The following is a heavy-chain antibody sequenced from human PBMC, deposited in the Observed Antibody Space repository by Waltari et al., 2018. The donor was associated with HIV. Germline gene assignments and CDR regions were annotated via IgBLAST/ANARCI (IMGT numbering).Heavy chain of an antibody. V-gene: IGHV4-39*01. J-gene: IGHJ4*02. CDR1: DGSISSSDYY. CDR3: EYGARRMNFAY. Sequence: QLQLQESCPGLVKPSETLSLTCTVSDGSISSSDYYWGWSSKTPGKELEWIGTMDYSGRTYYKPSLKSRVTISLHTSKNQFSLKLSSVTAADTAVYYCEYGARRMNFAYWGQGTLVIVSS. D-gene: IGHD4-17*01. CDR2: MDYSGRT.